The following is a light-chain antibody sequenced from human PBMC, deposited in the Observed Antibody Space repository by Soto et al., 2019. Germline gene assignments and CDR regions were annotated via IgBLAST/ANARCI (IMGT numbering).Light chain of an antibody. CDR2: EVS. J-gene: IGLJ2*01. Sequence: QSALTQPPSASGSPGQSVTISCTGTSSDVGDYNYVSWYQQHPGKAPKLMIYEVSKRPSGVPDRFSGSKSGNTASLTVPGLQAEDEADYYCSSYAVSNSLVFGGGTKVTVL. V-gene: IGLV2-8*01. CDR3: SSYAVSNSLV. CDR1: SSDVGDYNY.